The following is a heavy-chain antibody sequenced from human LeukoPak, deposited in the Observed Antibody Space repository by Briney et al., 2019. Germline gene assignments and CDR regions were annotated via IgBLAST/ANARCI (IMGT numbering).Heavy chain of an antibody. Sequence: VASVKVSCKASGYTFTGYYMHWVRQAPGQGLEWMGWINPNSGGTNYAQKFQGRVTMTRDTSISTAYMELSRLRSDDTAVYYCARDLPQRSSSTSLGSYYYMDVWGKGTTVTVSS. CDR2: INPNSGGT. J-gene: IGHJ6*03. CDR1: GYTFTGYY. CDR3: ARDLPQRSSSTSLGSYYYMDV. V-gene: IGHV1-2*02. D-gene: IGHD2-2*01.